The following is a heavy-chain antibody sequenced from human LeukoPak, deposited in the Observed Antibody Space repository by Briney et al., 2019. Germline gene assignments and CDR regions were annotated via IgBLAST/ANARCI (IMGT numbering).Heavy chain of an antibody. J-gene: IGHJ4*02. Sequence: SETLSLTCTVSGGSISSYYWSWIRQPPGKGLEWIGYIYYSGSTNYNPSLKSRVTISVDTSKNQFSLKLSSVTAADTAVYYCAREIAAAGTRYFDYWGQGTLVTVSS. CDR1: GGSISSYY. V-gene: IGHV4-59*01. CDR3: AREIAAAGTRYFDY. CDR2: IYYSGST. D-gene: IGHD6-13*01.